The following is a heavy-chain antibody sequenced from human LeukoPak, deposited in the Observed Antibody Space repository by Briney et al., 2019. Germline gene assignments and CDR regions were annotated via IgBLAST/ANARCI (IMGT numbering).Heavy chain of an antibody. CDR2: IYHSGST. CDR3: VRRGGRFDT. CDR1: GGSISSGGYS. J-gene: IGHJ5*02. Sequence: SQTLSLTCAVSGGSISSGGYSWSWIRQPPGKGLEWIGYIYHSGSTYYNPSLKSRVTILVDRSKNQFSLKLSSVTAADTAVYYCVRRGGRFDTWGQGTLVTVSS. V-gene: IGHV4-30-2*01.